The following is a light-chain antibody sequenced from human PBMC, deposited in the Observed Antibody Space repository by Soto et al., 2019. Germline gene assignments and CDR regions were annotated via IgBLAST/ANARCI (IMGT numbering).Light chain of an antibody. Sequence: QSVLTQPASVSGSPGQSITISCTGTSSDVGGYNYVSWYQQHPGKAPKLMIYEVSNRPSGVSNRFSGSKSGNTASLTISGLQAEDEADYYCSSYTSSSTPYYVLGTGTKVTV. J-gene: IGLJ1*01. CDR1: SSDVGGYNY. V-gene: IGLV2-14*01. CDR3: SSYTSSSTPYYV. CDR2: EVS.